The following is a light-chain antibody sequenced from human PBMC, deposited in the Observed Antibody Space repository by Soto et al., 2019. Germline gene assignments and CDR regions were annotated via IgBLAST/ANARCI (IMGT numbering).Light chain of an antibody. Sequence: EIVLTQSPGTLSLSPGERATLSCRASQSVSSSYLAWYQQKPGQAPRLLIYGASSRATGIPDRFSGSGSGTDFTLTISRLEPEDFAVYYCQQSGTSPFTFGPGTKVDIQ. V-gene: IGKV3-20*01. CDR3: QQSGTSPFT. CDR1: QSVSSSY. J-gene: IGKJ3*01. CDR2: GAS.